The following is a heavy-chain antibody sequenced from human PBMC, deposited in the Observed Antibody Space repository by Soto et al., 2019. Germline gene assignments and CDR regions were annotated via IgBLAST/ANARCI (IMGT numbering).Heavy chain of an antibody. CDR2: IYYSGST. CDR1: GGSISSGDYY. V-gene: IGHV4-30-4*01. D-gene: IGHD2-2*03. CDR3: ARLNGYCISTNCHGYYGMDV. J-gene: IGHJ6*02. Sequence: SETLSLTCTVSGGSISSGDYYWSWISQPPGKGLEWIGYIYYSGSTYYNPSLLSRVTISVDTSKNEFSLRLSSVTAADTAVYYCARLNGYCISTNCHGYYGMDVWGQGTTVTVS.